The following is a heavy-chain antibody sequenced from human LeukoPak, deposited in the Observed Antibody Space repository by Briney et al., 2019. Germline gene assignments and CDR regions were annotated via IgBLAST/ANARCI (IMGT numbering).Heavy chain of an antibody. V-gene: IGHV3-23*01. CDR2: ISGSGGRT. Sequence: GGSLRLSCAASGFTVSSNYMSRVRQAPGKGLEWVSAISGSGGRTDYADSVKGRFTISRDNSKNTLYLQMNSLRAEDTAVYYCAKDLRFLEWFEYFQHWGQGTLVTVSS. CDR3: AKDLRFLEWFEYFQH. D-gene: IGHD3-3*01. J-gene: IGHJ1*01. CDR1: GFTVSSNY.